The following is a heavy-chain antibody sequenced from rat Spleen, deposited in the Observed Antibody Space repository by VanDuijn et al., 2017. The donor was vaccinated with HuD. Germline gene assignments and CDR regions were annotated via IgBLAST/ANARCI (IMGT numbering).Heavy chain of an antibody. J-gene: IGHJ3*01. D-gene: IGHD1-10*01. CDR3: TTENYWFAY. CDR2: ITNTGGST. Sequence: EVQLVESGGGLVQPGRSMKLSCAALGFTFSNYYMAWVRQAPTKGLEWVASITNTGGSTYFPDSVKGRFTISRDNAKSTLYLQMDSLRSEDTATYYCTTENYWFAYWGQGTLVTVSS. V-gene: IGHV5-27*01. CDR1: GFTFSNYY.